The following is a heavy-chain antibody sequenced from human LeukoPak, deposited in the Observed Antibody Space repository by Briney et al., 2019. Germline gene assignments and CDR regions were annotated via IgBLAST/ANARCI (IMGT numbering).Heavy chain of an antibody. J-gene: IGHJ4*02. CDR2: INTDGSST. V-gene: IGHV3-74*01. CDR3: ARDPGWYYFDY. D-gene: IGHD6-19*01. Sequence: GSLRLSCAASGFTFSSYWMHWVRQAPGKGLVWVSRINTDGSSTSYADSVKGRFTISRDNAKNTLYLQMNSLRAEDMAVYFCARDPGWYYFDYWGQGSLVTVSS. CDR1: GFTFSSYW.